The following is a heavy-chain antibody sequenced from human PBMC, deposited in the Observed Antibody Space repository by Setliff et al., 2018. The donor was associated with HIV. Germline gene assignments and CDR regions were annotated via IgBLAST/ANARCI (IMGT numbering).Heavy chain of an antibody. Sequence: PGGSLRLSSAVSGFSLSDYAMNWVRQAPGKGLEWVSAISGSGGSTYYEDSVQGRFSISRDNARKTLYLQMSGLRAADSAVSYCHRFMHVGGKGTTVTVSS. V-gene: IGHV3-23*01. CDR3: HRFMHV. CDR1: GFSLSDYA. J-gene: IGHJ6*03. CDR2: ISGSGGST.